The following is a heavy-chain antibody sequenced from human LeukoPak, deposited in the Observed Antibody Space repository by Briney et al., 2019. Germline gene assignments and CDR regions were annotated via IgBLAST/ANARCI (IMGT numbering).Heavy chain of an antibody. Sequence: PGGSLRLSCAASGFTFSNYWMGWVRQAPGKGLEWMGIIYPGDSDTRYSPSFQGQVTFSADKSISTAYLQWSSLKASDTAIYYCARHSEGYSGISFDNWGQGTLVTVSS. D-gene: IGHD1-26*01. J-gene: IGHJ4*02. CDR2: IYPGDSDT. V-gene: IGHV5-51*01. CDR3: ARHSEGYSGISFDN. CDR1: GFTFSNYW.